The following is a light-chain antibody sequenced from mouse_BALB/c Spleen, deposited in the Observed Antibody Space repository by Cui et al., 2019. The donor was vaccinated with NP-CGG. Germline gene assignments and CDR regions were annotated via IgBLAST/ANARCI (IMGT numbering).Light chain of an antibody. CDR1: TGAVTTSNY. CDR2: GTN. Sequence: QAVVTQESALITSPGEAVTLTCRSSTGAVTTSNYANWVQEKPDHLFTGLIGGTNNRAPGVPARFSGSLIGDKAALTITGAQTEDETIYFCALWYSNLWVFGGGTKLTVL. CDR3: ALWYSNLWV. J-gene: IGLJ1*01. V-gene: IGLV1*01.